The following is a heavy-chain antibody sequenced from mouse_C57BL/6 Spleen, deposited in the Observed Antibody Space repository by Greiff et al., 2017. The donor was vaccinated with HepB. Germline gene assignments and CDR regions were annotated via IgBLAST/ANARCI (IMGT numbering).Heavy chain of an antibody. CDR3: ARRGDWDYAIDY. V-gene: IGHV1-82*01. J-gene: IGHJ4*01. CDR2: IYPGDGDT. D-gene: IGHD4-1*01. CDR1: GFAFSSSW. Sequence: QVQLKQSGPELVQPGASVKISCKASGFAFSSSWMNWVKQRPGKGLEWIGRIYPGDGDTNYNGKFKGKATLTADKSSSTAYMQLSSLTSEDSAVYFCARRGDWDYAIDYWGQGTSVTVSS.